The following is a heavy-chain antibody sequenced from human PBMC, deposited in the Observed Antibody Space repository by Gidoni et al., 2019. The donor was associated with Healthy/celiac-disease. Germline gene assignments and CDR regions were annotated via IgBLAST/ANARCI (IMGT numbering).Heavy chain of an antibody. CDR2: IIPILGIA. Sequence: QVQLVQSGAEVKKPGSSVKVSCKASGGNFSSYAIRWVRQAPGQGLEWMGRIIPILGIANYAQKFQGRVTITADKSTSTAYMELSSLRSEDTAVYYCARGSIAAAGTFFDYWGQGTLVTVSS. D-gene: IGHD6-13*01. CDR3: ARGSIAAAGTFFDY. V-gene: IGHV1-69*09. J-gene: IGHJ4*02. CDR1: GGNFSSYA.